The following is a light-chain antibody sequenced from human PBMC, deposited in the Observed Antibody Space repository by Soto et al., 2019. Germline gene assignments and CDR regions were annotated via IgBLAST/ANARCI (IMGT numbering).Light chain of an antibody. CDR2: DTN. V-gene: IGLV8-61*01. Sequence: QTVVTQEPSFSVSPGGAVTLTCGLSSGSVSTSYYPSWYQQTPGQPPRTLIYDTNSLSSGVPDRFSGSIVGNKAALTITGAQADDESDYYCMLYMGGGVPIFGGGTKLTVL. CDR3: MLYMGGGVPI. CDR1: SGSVSTSYY. J-gene: IGLJ2*01.